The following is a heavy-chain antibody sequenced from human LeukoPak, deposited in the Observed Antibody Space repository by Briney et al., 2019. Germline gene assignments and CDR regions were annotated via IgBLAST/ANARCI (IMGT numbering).Heavy chain of an antibody. Sequence: GGSLRLSCAASGFTFDDYAMNGVRQAPGKGLEWVSGINWNGGSTYYRDSVKGRFTISRDNAKNSLCLQMNSLRAEDTALYYCARVKGSGYRNSIDYWGQGTLVTVSS. CDR1: GFTFDDYA. J-gene: IGHJ4*02. CDR3: ARVKGSGYRNSIDY. D-gene: IGHD3-3*01. V-gene: IGHV3-20*04. CDR2: INWNGGST.